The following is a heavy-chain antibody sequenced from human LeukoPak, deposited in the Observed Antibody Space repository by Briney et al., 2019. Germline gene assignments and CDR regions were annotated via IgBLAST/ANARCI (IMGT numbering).Heavy chain of an antibody. D-gene: IGHD2-21*02. Sequence: ASVKVSYMASGYTFTEYFMHWVRQAPGQGLEWMGWINPNSGGAKYAQKFQGRVTMTLDTSISTAYMELSRLRSDDTAVYYCARDEAVTATNAFDTWGRGRAGSVSS. J-gene: IGHJ3*02. CDR1: GYTFTEYF. V-gene: IGHV1-2*02. CDR3: ARDEAVTATNAFDT. CDR2: INPNSGGA.